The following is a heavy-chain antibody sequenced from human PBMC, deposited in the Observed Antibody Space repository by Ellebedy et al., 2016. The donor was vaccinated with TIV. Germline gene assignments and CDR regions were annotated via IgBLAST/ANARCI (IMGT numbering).Heavy chain of an antibody. CDR3: ARERMVRGVTYSAYHGMDV. CDR2: IKQDGSEK. CDR1: GFTFSSYW. Sequence: GESLKISCAASGFTFSSYWISWVRQAPGKGLEWVANIKQDGSEKYYVDSVKGRFTISRDNAKNSLYLQMNSLRAEDTAVYYCARERMVRGVTYSAYHGMDVWGQGITVTVSS. J-gene: IGHJ6*02. V-gene: IGHV3-7*01. D-gene: IGHD3-10*01.